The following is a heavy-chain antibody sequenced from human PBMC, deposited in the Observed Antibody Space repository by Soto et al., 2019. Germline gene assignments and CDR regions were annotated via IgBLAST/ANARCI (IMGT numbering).Heavy chain of an antibody. J-gene: IGHJ6*02. CDR1: GFTFSSYA. D-gene: IGHD5-12*01. Sequence: GGSLRLSCAASGFTFSSYAMHWVRQAPGKGLEWVAVISYDGSNKYYADSVEGRFTISRDNSKNTLYLQMNSLRAEDTAVYYCALRLDIVATPNYYYYGMDVWGQGTTVTVSS. V-gene: IGHV3-30-3*01. CDR2: ISYDGSNK. CDR3: ALRLDIVATPNYYYYGMDV.